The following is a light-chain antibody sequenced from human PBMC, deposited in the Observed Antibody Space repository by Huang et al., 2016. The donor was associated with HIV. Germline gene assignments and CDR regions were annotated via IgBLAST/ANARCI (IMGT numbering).Light chain of an antibody. V-gene: IGKV2-30*02. CDR1: QSLVHSDGNTY. CDR3: MQGTHWPL. J-gene: IGKJ2*01. CDR2: KVA. Sequence: DVVMTQSPLSLPVTLGQPASISCRSSQSLVHSDGNTYLNWFQQRPGQSPRRIIYKVANRDSGVPDRCSGSGSGTDFTLKISRVETEDVGVYYCMQGTHWPLFSQGTKLEIK.